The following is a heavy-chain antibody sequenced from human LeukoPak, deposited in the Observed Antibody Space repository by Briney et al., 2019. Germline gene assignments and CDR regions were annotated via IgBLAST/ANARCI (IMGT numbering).Heavy chain of an antibody. J-gene: IGHJ6*03. CDR2: IYPGDSDT. V-gene: IGHV5-51*01. CDR3: ARTYYSNYGYYYYYMDV. D-gene: IGHD4-11*01. CDR1: GYSFTSYW. Sequence: GASLKISCKGSGYSFTSYWIGWVRQMPGKGLEWMGIIYPGDSDTRYSPSFQGQVTISADKSISTAYLQWSSLKASDTAMYYCARTYYSNYGYYYYYMDVWGKGTTVTVSS.